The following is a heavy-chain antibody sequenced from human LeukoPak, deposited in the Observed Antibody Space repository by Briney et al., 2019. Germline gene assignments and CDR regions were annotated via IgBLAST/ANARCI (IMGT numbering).Heavy chain of an antibody. CDR3: TTDARYKYGSGSPSLRLDY. CDR2: IKSKTDGGTT. V-gene: IGHV3-15*01. Sequence: PGGSLRLSCAASGFTFSNAWMSWVRQAPGKGLEWVGRIKSKTDGGTTDYGAPVKGRFTISRDDSKNTLYLQMNSLKTEDTAVYYCTTDARYKYGSGSPSLRLDYWGQGTLVTVSS. CDR1: GFTFSNAW. D-gene: IGHD3-10*01. J-gene: IGHJ4*02.